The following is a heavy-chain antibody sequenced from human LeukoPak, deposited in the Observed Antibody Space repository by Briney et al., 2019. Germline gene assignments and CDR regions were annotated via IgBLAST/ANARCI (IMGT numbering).Heavy chain of an antibody. J-gene: IGHJ3*02. D-gene: IGHD4-11*01. CDR2: IHHSGST. V-gene: IGHV4-38-2*02. CDR1: GYSISSGYY. Sequence: SETLSLTCTVSGYSISSGYYWGWIRQLPGKGLEWIATIHHSGSTYYRPSLKSRVTISVDTSKNQFSLKLSSVTAADTAVYFCARGNYPAVDAFDIWGQGTMVTVSS. CDR3: ARGNYPAVDAFDI.